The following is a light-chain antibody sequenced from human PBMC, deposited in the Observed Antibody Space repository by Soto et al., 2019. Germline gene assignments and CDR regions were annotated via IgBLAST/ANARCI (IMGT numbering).Light chain of an antibody. CDR2: DVS. Sequence: QSVLTQPRSVSGSPGQSVTIFCTGTSSDVGSYNYVSWYQQHPGKAPKLMIYDVSKRPSGVPDRFSGSKSGNTASLTISGLQAEDEADYYCCSYAGSYTLGVFGTGTKVTVL. CDR1: SSDVGSYNY. CDR3: CSYAGSYTLGV. J-gene: IGLJ1*01. V-gene: IGLV2-11*01.